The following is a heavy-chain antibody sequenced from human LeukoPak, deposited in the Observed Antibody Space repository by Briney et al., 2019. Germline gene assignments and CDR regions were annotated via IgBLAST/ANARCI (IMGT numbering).Heavy chain of an antibody. V-gene: IGHV4-31*03. Sequence: SETLSLTCTVSGGSISSGGYYWSWIRQHPGKGLEWIRYIYYSGSTYYNPSLKSRVTISVDTSKNQFSLKLSSVTAADTAVYYCARGEGIAAAGYFDYWGQGTLVTVSS. CDR2: IYYSGST. CDR1: GGSISSGGYY. J-gene: IGHJ4*02. D-gene: IGHD6-13*01. CDR3: ARGEGIAAAGYFDY.